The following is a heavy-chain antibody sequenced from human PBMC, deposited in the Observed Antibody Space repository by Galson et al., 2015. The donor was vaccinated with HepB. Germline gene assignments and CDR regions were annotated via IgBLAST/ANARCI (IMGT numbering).Heavy chain of an antibody. V-gene: IGHV3-30-3*01. Sequence: RQAPGKGLEWVAFITHDGSHIYYLDSVKGRFTISRDNSKNTLYLELSSLRPEDTAFYYCARHFGAALSNNWFDPWGQGTLVTVSS. CDR3: ARHFGAALSNNWFDP. D-gene: IGHD4/OR15-4a*01. J-gene: IGHJ5*02. CDR2: ITHDGSHI.